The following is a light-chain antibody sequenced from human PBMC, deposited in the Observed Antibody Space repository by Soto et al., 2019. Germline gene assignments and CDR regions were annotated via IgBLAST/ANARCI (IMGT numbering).Light chain of an antibody. CDR1: QNIYSN. V-gene: IGKV3-15*01. CDR3: LQYHNLWA. J-gene: IGKJ1*01. Sequence: KGRTQTPPRPSVSPGERTTLSFRASQNIYSNVAWYQQRPGQAPRLLIYRASTRAPGIPARFSGSGSGTEFTLTIISLQSEDFTVYSCLQYHNLWAFGQGTKVDIK. CDR2: RAS.